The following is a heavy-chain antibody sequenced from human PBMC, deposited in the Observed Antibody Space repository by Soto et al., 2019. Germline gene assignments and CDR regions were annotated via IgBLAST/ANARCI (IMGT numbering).Heavy chain of an antibody. CDR2: IWYDGSNK. D-gene: IGHD2-2*01. CDR1: GFTFSSYG. Sequence: GGSLRLSCAASGFTFSSYGMHWVRQAPGKGLEWVAVIWYDGSNKYYADSVKGRFTISRDNSKNTLYLQMNSLRAEDTAVYYCASLHCSSTSCRDPFDTWGQGTMVTVSS. J-gene: IGHJ3*02. V-gene: IGHV3-33*01. CDR3: ASLHCSSTSCRDPFDT.